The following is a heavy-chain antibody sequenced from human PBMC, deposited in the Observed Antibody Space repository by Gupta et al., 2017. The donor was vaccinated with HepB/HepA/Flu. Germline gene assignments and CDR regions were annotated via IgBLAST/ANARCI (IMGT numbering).Heavy chain of an antibody. Sequence: EVQLLESGGGLVQPGSSLTLSCAASGLGFRSYAMSWVRQAPGKGLEWVSGISASGSRTYYADSVEGRFTMSRDNSKNTVYLQMNSLRAEDTALYYCGKDPNGDYVGGSDYWGQGTMVSVFS. CDR3: GKDPNGDYVGGSDY. CDR2: ISASGSRT. D-gene: IGHD4-17*01. CDR1: GLGFRSYA. J-gene: IGHJ4*03. V-gene: IGHV3-23*01.